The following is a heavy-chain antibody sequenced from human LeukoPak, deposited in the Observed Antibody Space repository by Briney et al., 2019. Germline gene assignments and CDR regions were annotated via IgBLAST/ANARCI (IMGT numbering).Heavy chain of an antibody. V-gene: IGHV3-23*01. Sequence: GGSLRLSCAASGFTFSSYAMSWVRQAPGKGLEWVSAISGRGGSTYYADSVKGRFTISRDNSKNTLYLQMNSLRAEDTAVYYCAIAPATVVVIPYFDYRGQGTLVTVSS. CDR3: AIAPATVVVIPYFDY. CDR1: GFTFSSYA. CDR2: ISGRGGST. D-gene: IGHD3-22*01. J-gene: IGHJ4*02.